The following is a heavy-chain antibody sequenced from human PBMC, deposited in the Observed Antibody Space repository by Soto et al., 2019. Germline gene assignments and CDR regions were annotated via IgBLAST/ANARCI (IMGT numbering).Heavy chain of an antibody. J-gene: IGHJ5*02. CDR2: IIPILGIA. CDR1: GGTFSSYT. D-gene: IGHD1-7*01. CDR3: ARDVVGRGYNWNYFSDSPANWCGP. V-gene: IGHV1-69*04. Sequence: SVKVSCKASGGTFSSYTISWVRQAPGQGHEWMGRIIPILGIANYAQKLQGRVTTTADKSTSTGYMELSSLRSEDTAVYYCARDVVGRGYNWNYFSDSPANWCGPWGQGTLVTVAS.